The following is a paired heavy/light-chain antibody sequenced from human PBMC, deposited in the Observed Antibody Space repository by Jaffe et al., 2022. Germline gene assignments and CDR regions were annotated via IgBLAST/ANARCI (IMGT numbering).Heavy chain of an antibody. Sequence: EVQLVESGGGLVKPGESLRLSCAVSGFTFKNAWMTWVRQTPGKGLEWVGRIKSKNEGGTIDYAAPVKGRFTISRDDSKNTVYLQMDSLKTDDTAFYYCTQGLCIGGDCHWDDAFEIWGQGTKVTVSS. V-gene: IGHV3-15*01. CDR1: GFTFKNAW. D-gene: IGHD2-21*02. CDR3: TQGLCIGGDCHWDDAFEI. J-gene: IGHJ3*02. CDR2: IKSKNEGGTI.
Light chain of an antibody. CDR3: SSYTRGSTLVV. Sequence: QSALTQPASVSGSPGQSITISCTGTSSDVGRYNYVSWYQQHPGKAPKLIIYGVSDRPSGVSNRFSGSKSGNTASLTISGLQAEDEADYYCSSYTRGSTLVVFGGGTKLTAL. CDR2: GVS. V-gene: IGLV2-14*03. CDR1: SSDVGRYNY. J-gene: IGLJ2*01.